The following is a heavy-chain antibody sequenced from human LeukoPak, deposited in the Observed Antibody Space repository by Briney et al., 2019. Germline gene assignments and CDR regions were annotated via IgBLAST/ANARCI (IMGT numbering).Heavy chain of an antibody. V-gene: IGHV3-30-3*01. D-gene: IGHD5-24*01. CDR1: GFTFSSYA. J-gene: IGHJ4*02. Sequence: GRSLRLSCAASGFTFSSYAIHWVRQAPGMGLEWVAVISYDGSDKYYADSVKGQFTISRDNSKNTLYLQMNSLRAEDTAVYYCARALPERATVAAYFDYWGQGTPVTVSS. CDR3: ARALPERATVAAYFDY. CDR2: ISYDGSDK.